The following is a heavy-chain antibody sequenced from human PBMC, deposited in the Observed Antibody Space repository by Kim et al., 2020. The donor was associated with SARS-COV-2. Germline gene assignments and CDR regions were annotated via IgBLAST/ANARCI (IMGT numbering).Heavy chain of an antibody. CDR3: ARGDSGYDLGYYYYGMDV. V-gene: IGHV4-59*01. J-gene: IGHJ6*02. CDR1: GGSISSYY. Sequence: SETLSLTCTVSGGSISSYYWSWIRQPPGKGLEWIGYIYYSGSTNYNPSLKSRVTISVDTSKNQFSLKLSSVTAADTAVYYCARGDSGYDLGYYYYGMDVWGQGTTVTVSS. D-gene: IGHD5-12*01. CDR2: IYYSGST.